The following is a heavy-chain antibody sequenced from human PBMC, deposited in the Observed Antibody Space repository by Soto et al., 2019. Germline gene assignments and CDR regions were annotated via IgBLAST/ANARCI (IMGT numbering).Heavy chain of an antibody. V-gene: IGHV1-69*06. D-gene: IGHD1-7*01. J-gene: IGHJ6*02. CDR1: GGTFSSYA. Sequence: SVKVSCKASGGTFSSYAISRVRKAPGQGLEWLGGIMTIFGTANSAQKFQGRVTITADKSTSTAYMELSSLRSEDTAVYYCARLQLELLPGQTYYYYGMDVWGQGTTVSVSS. CDR3: ARLQLELLPGQTYYYYGMDV. CDR2: IMTIFGTA.